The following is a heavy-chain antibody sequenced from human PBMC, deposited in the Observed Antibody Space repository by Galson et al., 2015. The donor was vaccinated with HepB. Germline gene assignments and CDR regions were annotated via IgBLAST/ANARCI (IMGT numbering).Heavy chain of an antibody. D-gene: IGHD1-7*01. CDR2: ISPYNRET. CDR3: ARHTVQTGITGTTTFDY. Sequence: SVKVSCKASGYTFSSFSITWVRQAPGQGLEWMAWISPYNRETHFARKFQGRVTLTTGTFTSTAYMELRSLRSDDTAVYYCARHTVQTGITGTTTFDYWGQGTLVTVSS. J-gene: IGHJ4*02. V-gene: IGHV1-18*01. CDR1: GYTFSSFS.